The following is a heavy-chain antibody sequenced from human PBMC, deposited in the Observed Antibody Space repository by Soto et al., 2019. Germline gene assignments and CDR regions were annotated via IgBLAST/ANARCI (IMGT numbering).Heavy chain of an antibody. D-gene: IGHD3-22*01. CDR1: GFTVSSHC. CDR2: IKQDGSEK. V-gene: IGHV3-7*03. J-gene: IGHJ4*02. Sequence: MTLSCAASGFTVSSHCMSWVRQAPGQGLEWVANIKQDGSEKYYVDSGQGRFTISRDNAKNSLYLQMNSLRAEDTAVYYCATRPCDVHYYGVFDYWGQG. CDR3: ATRPCDVHYYGVFDY.